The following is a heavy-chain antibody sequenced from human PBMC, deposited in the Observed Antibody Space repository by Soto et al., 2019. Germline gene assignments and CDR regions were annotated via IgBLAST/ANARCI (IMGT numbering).Heavy chain of an antibody. D-gene: IGHD3-10*01. CDR1: GFTFSSYA. CDR2: ISYDGSNK. Sequence: GGSLRLSCAASGFTFSSYAMHWVRQAPGKGLEWVAVISYDGSNKYYADSVKGRFTISRDNSKNTLYLQMNSLRAEDTAVYYCARDAGAHDAFDIWGQGTMVTVSS. CDR3: ARDAGAHDAFDI. J-gene: IGHJ3*02. V-gene: IGHV3-30-3*01.